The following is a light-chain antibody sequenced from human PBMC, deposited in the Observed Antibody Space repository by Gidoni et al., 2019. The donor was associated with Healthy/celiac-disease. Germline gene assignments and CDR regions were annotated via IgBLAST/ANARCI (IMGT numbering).Light chain of an antibody. J-gene: IGKJ2*01. CDR2: GAT. V-gene: IGKV1-39*01. CDR1: QSISMY. CDR3: QQSYSFLYT. Sequence: DIQMTQSPSSLSASVGDRVTITCRASQSISMYVNWYQQKAGKAPKVLIYGATSSQSGVPSRFSGSGSGTDFTLTISSLQPEDSATYYCQQSYSFLYTFGQGTKLEIK.